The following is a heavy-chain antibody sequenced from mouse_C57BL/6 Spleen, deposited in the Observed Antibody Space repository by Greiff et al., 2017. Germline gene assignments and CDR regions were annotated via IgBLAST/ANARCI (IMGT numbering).Heavy chain of an antibody. V-gene: IGHV1-80*01. Sequence: VQLQQSGAELVKPGASVKISCKASGYAFSSYWMNWVKQRPGKGLEWIGQIYPGDGDTNYNGKFKGKATLTADKSSSTAYMQLSSLTSEDSAVYFCARDGGSSDAMDYWGQGTSVTVSS. CDR1: GYAFSSYW. CDR3: ARDGGSSDAMDY. J-gene: IGHJ4*01. CDR2: IYPGDGDT. D-gene: IGHD1-1*01.